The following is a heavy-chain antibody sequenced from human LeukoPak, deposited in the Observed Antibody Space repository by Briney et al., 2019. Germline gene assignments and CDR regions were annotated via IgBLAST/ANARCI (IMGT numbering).Heavy chain of an antibody. J-gene: IGHJ4*02. Sequence: SETLSLTCAVYGGSFNGYYWSWIRQPPGKGLEWIGEINHSGSTYYNPSLKSRVIISVDTSKKQFSLKVRSVTAADTAVYYCAKDRSLRYFDWLWYWGQGTLVTVSS. CDR2: INHSGST. CDR3: AKDRSLRYFDWLWY. D-gene: IGHD3-9*01. CDR1: GGSFNGYY. V-gene: IGHV4-34*01.